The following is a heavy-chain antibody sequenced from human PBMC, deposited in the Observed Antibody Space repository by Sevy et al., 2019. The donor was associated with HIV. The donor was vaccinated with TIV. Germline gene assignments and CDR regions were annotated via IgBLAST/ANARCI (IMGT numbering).Heavy chain of an antibody. Sequence: ASVKVSCKASGGTFSSYAISWVRQAPGQGLEWMGGIIPIFGTANYAQKFQGRVTITADESTSTAYMELSSLRSEDTAVDYCARVGCTMVRGVPKFYFDYWGQGTLVTVSS. D-gene: IGHD3-10*01. CDR3: ARVGCTMVRGVPKFYFDY. CDR1: GGTFSSYA. J-gene: IGHJ4*02. CDR2: IIPIFGTA. V-gene: IGHV1-69*13.